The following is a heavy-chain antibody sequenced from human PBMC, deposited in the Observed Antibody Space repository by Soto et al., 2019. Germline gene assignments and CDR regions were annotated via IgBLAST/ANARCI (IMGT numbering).Heavy chain of an antibody. J-gene: IGHJ4*02. CDR2: IYYSGST. V-gene: IGHV4-61*01. Sequence: QVQLQESGPGLVKPSETLSLTCTVSGGSVSSGSYYWSWIRQPPGKGLEWIGYIYYSGSTQYNPSLKSRVTISVDTSKNQFSLKLSSVTAADTAVYYCARAGLGDGSDYWGQGTMVTVS. CDR1: GGSVSSGSYY. D-gene: IGHD1-26*01. CDR3: ARAGLGDGSDY.